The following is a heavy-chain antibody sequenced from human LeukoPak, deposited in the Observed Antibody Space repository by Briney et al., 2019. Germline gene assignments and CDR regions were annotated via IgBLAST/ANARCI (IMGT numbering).Heavy chain of an antibody. CDR3: ARRYSSGWYADY. CDR2: ISAYNGNT. D-gene: IGHD6-19*01. V-gene: IGHV1-18*01. Sequence: ASVKVSCKASGYTFTSYGISWVRQAPGQGLEWMGWISAYNGNTNYAQKLQGRVTMTTDTSTSTAYMELRGLRSDDTAVYYCARRYSSGWYADYWGQGTLVTVSS. J-gene: IGHJ4*02. CDR1: GYTFTSYG.